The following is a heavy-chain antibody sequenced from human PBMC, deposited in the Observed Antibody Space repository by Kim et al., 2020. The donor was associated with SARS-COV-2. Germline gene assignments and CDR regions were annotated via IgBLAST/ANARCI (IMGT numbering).Heavy chain of an antibody. J-gene: IGHJ3*02. Sequence: SVKVSCKASGGTFSSYAISWVRQAPGQGLEWMGGIIPIFGTANYAQKFQGRVTITADESTSTAYMELSSLRSEDTAVYYCATFLEQQLALGAFDIWGQGTMVTVSS. V-gene: IGHV1-69*13. D-gene: IGHD6-13*01. CDR1: GGTFSSYA. CDR2: IIPIFGTA. CDR3: ATFLEQQLALGAFDI.